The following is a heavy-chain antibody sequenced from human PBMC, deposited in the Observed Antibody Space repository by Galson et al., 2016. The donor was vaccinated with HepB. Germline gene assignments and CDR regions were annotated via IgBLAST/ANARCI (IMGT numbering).Heavy chain of an antibody. CDR2: ISRSGDST. D-gene: IGHD2-2*01. J-gene: IGHJ6*04. Sequence: SLRLSCAASGFTFNNYGMTWVRQAPGKGLEVVSSISRSGDSTDYADSVKGRFIISRDNTKNTLSLQMNSLRAEDTAVYYSVQGSTAPAVWGKGTTVTVSS. CDR3: VQGSTAPAV. CDR1: GFTFNNYG. V-gene: IGHV3-23*01.